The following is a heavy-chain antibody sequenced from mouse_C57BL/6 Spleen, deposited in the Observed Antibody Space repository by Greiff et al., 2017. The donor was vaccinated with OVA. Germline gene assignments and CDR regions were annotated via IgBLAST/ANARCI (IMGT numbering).Heavy chain of an antibody. CDR3: ARDGNYWYFDV. CDR1: GFTFSSYT. D-gene: IGHD2-1*01. CDR2: ISGGGGNT. V-gene: IGHV5-9*01. J-gene: IGHJ1*03. Sequence: DVKLVESGGGLVKPGGSLKLSCAASGFTFSSYTMSWVRQTPEKRLEWVATISGGGGNTYYPDSVKGRFTISRDNAKNTLYLQMSSLRSEDTALYYCARDGNYWYFDVWGTGTTVTVSS.